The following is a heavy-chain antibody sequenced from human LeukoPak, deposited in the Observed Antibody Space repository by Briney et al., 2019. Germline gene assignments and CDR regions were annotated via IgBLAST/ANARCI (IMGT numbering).Heavy chain of an antibody. V-gene: IGHV4-59*01. CDR3: ARVSVVYGMDV. CDR2: MFYTGST. J-gene: IGHJ6*02. Sequence: KASETLSLTCTVSGGSISSYYWSWIRQPPGKGLDWIGYMFYTGSTNYNPSLKSRVTIPLATSKKQFSLKLSSVTAADTAVYYCARVSVVYGMDVWGRGTTVTVSS. CDR1: GGSISSYY.